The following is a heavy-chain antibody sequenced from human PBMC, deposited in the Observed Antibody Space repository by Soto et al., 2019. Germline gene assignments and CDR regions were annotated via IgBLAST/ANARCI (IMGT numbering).Heavy chain of an antibody. D-gene: IGHD2-8*01. Sequence: QLQLQESGSGLVKPSQTLSLTCAVSGGSISSGGYSWSWIRQPPGKALEWIGYIYHGGTTYYNPSLKSRVTISVDRSKNQFSLKLSSVTAADTAVYYCARRGYCTNGVCSYFDYWGQGTLVTVSS. CDR2: IYHGGTT. V-gene: IGHV4-30-2*01. CDR3: ARRGYCTNGVCSYFDY. J-gene: IGHJ4*02. CDR1: GGSISSGGYS.